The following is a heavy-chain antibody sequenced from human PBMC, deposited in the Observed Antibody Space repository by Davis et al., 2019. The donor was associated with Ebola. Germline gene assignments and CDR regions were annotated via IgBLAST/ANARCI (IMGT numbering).Heavy chain of an antibody. J-gene: IGHJ4*02. CDR2: INPHNGNT. CDR1: GYTFTNYG. V-gene: IGHV1-18*04. CDR3: ARAQFPTTSDH. Sequence: ASVKVSCKASGYTFTNYGITWVRQAPGEGLEWMGWINPHNGNTNYAQNVQGRVTMTIDTSTSTAYMEVGSLRSDDTAVYYCARAQFPTTSDHWGQGTLVTVSS. D-gene: IGHD1-1*01.